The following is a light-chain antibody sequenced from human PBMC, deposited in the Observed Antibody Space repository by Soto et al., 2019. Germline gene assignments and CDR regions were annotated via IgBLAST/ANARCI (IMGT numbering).Light chain of an antibody. Sequence: DIVMTQSPLSLPVTPGEPASISCRSSQSLLYSNGYNYVDWYLQKPGQPPQLLIFLGSSRASGGPDRFNGSGSGTDFTLRITTVEAEDVGVYYCMQVLQTPLTFGGGTKLEIK. V-gene: IGKV2-28*01. CDR1: QSLLYSNGYNY. CDR3: MQVLQTPLT. CDR2: LGS. J-gene: IGKJ4*01.